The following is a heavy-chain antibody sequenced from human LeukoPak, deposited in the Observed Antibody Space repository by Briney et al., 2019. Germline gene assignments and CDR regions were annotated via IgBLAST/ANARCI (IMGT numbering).Heavy chain of an antibody. V-gene: IGHV1-69*06. CDR1: GYTFTSYG. CDR3: ARAMVTLYYYYYMDV. CDR2: IIPIFGTA. D-gene: IGHD5-18*01. Sequence: ASVKVSCKASGYTFTSYGISWVRQAPGQGLEWMGGIIPIFGTANYAQKFQGRVTITADKSTSTAYMELSSLRSEDTAVYYCARAMVTLYYYYYMDVWGKGTTVTVSS. J-gene: IGHJ6*03.